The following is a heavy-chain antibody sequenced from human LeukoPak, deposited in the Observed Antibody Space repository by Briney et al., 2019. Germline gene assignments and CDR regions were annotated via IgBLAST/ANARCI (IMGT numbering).Heavy chain of an antibody. J-gene: IGHJ6*02. CDR2: INLNSGGT. CDR1: GYTFTGYY. CDR3: ARDLRYYDFWSGWNYYYYGMDV. V-gene: IGHV1-2*02. D-gene: IGHD3-3*01. Sequence: ASVKVSCKASGYTFTGYYMHWVRQAPGQGLEWMGWINLNSGGTNYAQKFQGRVTMTRDTSISTAYMELSRLGSDDTAVYYCARDLRYYDFWSGWNYYYYGMDVWGQGTTVTVSS.